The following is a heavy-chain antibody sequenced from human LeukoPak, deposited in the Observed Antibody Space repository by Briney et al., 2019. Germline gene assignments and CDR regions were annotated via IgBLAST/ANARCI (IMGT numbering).Heavy chain of an antibody. CDR3: AKDLCSGGSCYGEYYYYGMDV. CDR1: GFTFDDYA. CDR2: ISWNSGSI. J-gene: IGHJ6*04. D-gene: IGHD2-15*01. Sequence: GRSLRLSCAASGFTFDDYAMHWVRQAPGKGLEWVSGISWNSGSIGYADSVKGRFTISRDNSKNTLYLQMNSLRAEDTAVYYCAKDLCSGGSCYGEYYYYGMDVWGKGTTVTVSS. V-gene: IGHV3-9*01.